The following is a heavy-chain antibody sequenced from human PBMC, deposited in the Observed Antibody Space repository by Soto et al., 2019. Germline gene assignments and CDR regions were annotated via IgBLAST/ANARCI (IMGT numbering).Heavy chain of an antibody. CDR1: GFTFSSYA. V-gene: IGHV3-23*01. Sequence: GGSLRLSCAASGFTFSSYAMGWVRQAPGKELEWVSAISGSGGSTYYADSVKGRFTISRDNSKNTLYLQMNSLRAEDTAVYYCAKDLYSSSWSLFDYWGQGTLVTVSS. J-gene: IGHJ4*02. CDR2: ISGSGGST. CDR3: AKDLYSSSWSLFDY. D-gene: IGHD6-13*01.